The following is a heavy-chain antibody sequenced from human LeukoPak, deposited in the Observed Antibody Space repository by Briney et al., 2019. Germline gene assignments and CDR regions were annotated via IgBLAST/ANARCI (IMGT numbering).Heavy chain of an antibody. CDR3: ARRYSGYDYGYFDY. CDR2: IYYSGST. V-gene: IGHV4-59*12. J-gene: IGHJ4*02. Sequence: SETLSLTCTVSGGSISSYYWSWIRQPPGKGLEWIGYIYYSGSTNYKPSLKSRVTMSVDTSKNQFSLKLSSVTAADTAVYYCARRYSGYDYGYFDYWGQGTLVTVSS. D-gene: IGHD5-12*01. CDR1: GGSISSYY.